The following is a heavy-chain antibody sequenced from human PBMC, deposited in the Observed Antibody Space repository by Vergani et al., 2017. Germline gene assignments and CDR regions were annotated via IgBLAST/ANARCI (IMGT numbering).Heavy chain of an antibody. CDR1: GGTFSSYA. D-gene: IGHD5-24*01. CDR3: ARDGGLGDGYNHYYFDY. Sequence: QVQLVQSGAEVKKPGSSVKVSCKASGGTFSSYAISWVLQAPGQGLEWMGGIIPIFGTANFAQKFQGRVTITADESTSTAYMELSSLRSEDTAVYYCARDGGLGDGYNHYYFDYWGQGTLVTVSS. J-gene: IGHJ4*02. CDR2: IIPIFGTA. V-gene: IGHV1-69*01.